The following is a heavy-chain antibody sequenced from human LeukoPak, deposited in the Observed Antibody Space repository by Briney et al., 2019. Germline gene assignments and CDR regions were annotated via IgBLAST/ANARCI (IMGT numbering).Heavy chain of an antibody. V-gene: IGHV4-4*07. Sequence: SETLSLTCTVSGGSISSYYWSWIRQPDGKGLEWIGRVYSSGNTNYNPSLKSRVSMSVDTSKNQFSLKLTSVTAADTAVYYCARGGKATVVTMWGQGILVTVSS. D-gene: IGHD4-23*01. CDR3: ARGGKATVVTM. J-gene: IGHJ4*02. CDR1: GGSISSYY. CDR2: VYSSGNT.